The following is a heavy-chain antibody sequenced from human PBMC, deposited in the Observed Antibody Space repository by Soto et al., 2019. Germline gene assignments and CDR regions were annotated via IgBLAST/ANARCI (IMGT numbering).Heavy chain of an antibody. CDR2: IYTSGIS. D-gene: IGHD2-2*01. Sequence: QLQLQESGPGLVKPSETLSLTCTVSGGSISSSSYYWGWIRQPPGKGLEWIGSIYTSGISNYNPSLKSRVTMSVDTSKNQFSLKLTSVTAADTAVYYCARFPMSYCSSSSCGYFDLWGRGTLVTVSS. CDR1: GGSISSSSYY. J-gene: IGHJ2*01. CDR3: ARFPMSYCSSSSCGYFDL. V-gene: IGHV4-39*07.